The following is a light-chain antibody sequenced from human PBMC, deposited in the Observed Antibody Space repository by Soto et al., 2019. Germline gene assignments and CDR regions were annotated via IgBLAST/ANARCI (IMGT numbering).Light chain of an antibody. Sequence: DIQMTQSPSTLSGSLGDRVAITCRASQTISSWLACYQHKPGKAPKLLIYKASTLKSGVPSRFSGSGSGTEYTLTLSSLQPDDFATNYCQPYNSYSEAFRQGTKVDIK. V-gene: IGKV1-5*03. CDR1: QTISSW. J-gene: IGKJ1*01. CDR2: KAS. CDR3: QPYNSYSEA.